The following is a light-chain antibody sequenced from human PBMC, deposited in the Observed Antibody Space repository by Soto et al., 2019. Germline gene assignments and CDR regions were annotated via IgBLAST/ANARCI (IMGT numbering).Light chain of an antibody. CDR2: DAS. CDR1: QSISSW. Sequence: DIQMTQSPSTLSASVGDRVTITCRASQSISSWLAWYQQKPGKAPKLLIYDASSFESGVPSRFSGSGSGTEFTLTISSPQPDDFATYYCQQYNSYSPTFGQGTKLEIK. J-gene: IGKJ2*01. V-gene: IGKV1-5*01. CDR3: QQYNSYSPT.